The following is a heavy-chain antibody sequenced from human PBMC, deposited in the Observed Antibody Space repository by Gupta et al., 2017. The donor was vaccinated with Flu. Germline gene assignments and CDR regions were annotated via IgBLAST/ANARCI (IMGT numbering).Heavy chain of an antibody. CDR1: W. CDR2: INQGGNER. V-gene: IGHV3-7*01. CDR3: ARNRADATTSGVLKPIDIDC. J-gene: IGHJ4*02. Sequence: WMTWVRQAPGRGLEWVANINQGGNERYYVDSVKGRFTISRDSARNSLYLQMSSLRVEDTGVYYFARNRADATTSGVLKPIDIDCWGRGTL. D-gene: IGHD3-3*01.